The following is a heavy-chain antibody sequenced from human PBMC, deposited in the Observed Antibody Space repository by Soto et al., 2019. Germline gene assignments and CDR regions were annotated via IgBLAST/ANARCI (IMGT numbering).Heavy chain of an antibody. D-gene: IGHD2-2*01. CDR3: ARVLGYCSSTSCYGPCDY. Sequence: ASVKVSCKASGYTFTGYYMHWVRQAPGQGLEWMGWINPNSGGTNYAQKFQGRVTMTRDTSTSTVYMELSSLRSEDTAVYYCARVLGYCSSTSCYGPCDYWGQGTLVTVSS. CDR1: GYTFTGYY. J-gene: IGHJ4*02. CDR2: INPNSGGT. V-gene: IGHV1-2*02.